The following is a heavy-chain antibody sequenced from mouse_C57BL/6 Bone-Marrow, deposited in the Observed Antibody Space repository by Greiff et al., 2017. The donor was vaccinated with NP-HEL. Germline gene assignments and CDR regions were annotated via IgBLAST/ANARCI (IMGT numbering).Heavy chain of an antibody. V-gene: IGHV1-15*01. J-gene: IGHJ3*01. CDR2: IDPETGGT. D-gene: IGHD2-2*01. CDR1: GYTFTDYE. CDR3: TRFGLRGFAY. Sequence: QVQLKQSGAELVRPGASVTLSCKASGYTFTDYEMHWVKQTPVHGLEWIGAIDPETGGTAYNQKFKGKAILTADKSSSTAYMELRSLTSEDSAVYYCTRFGLRGFAYWGQGTLVTVSA.